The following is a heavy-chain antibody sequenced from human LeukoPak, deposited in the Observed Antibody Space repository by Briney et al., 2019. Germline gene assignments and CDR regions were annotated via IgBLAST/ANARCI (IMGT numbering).Heavy chain of an antibody. CDR3: TTGNP. CDR2: IRSKTEGGTT. J-gene: IGHJ5*02. CDR1: GFTFANAS. V-gene: IGHV3-15*01. Sequence: GGSLRLSCLTSGFTFANASMSWVRQAPGKGLQWVGLIRSKTEGGTTFYAAPVKDRFRISRDDGRNTLYLQMNSLTVGDTGVYYCTTGNPWGQGTLVTVSS.